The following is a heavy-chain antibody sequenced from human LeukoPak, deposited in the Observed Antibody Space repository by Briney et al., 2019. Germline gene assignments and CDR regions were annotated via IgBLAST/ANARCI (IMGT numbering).Heavy chain of an antibody. Sequence: GGSLRLSCAASGFTFTSYGMHWVRQAPGKGLEWVALIWYDGRKEYYADSVEGRFTISRDDSRNTLYLQMNGLRAEDTAVYYCARLGSSWSSDYWGQGTLVTVSS. D-gene: IGHD6-13*01. CDR2: IWYDGRKE. J-gene: IGHJ4*02. CDR1: GFTFTSYG. CDR3: ARLGSSWSSDY. V-gene: IGHV3-33*01.